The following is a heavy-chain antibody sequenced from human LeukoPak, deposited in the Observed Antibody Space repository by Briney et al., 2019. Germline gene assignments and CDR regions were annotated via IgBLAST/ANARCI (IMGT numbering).Heavy chain of an antibody. CDR2: ITGSGGST. J-gene: IGHJ4*02. D-gene: IGHD1-26*01. CDR3: ATRPASETYYAVFDY. CDR1: GVTFSNHA. V-gene: IGHV3-23*01. Sequence: GGSLRLSCAASGVTFSNHAMSWVRQAPGKGLEWVSGITGSGGSTYHAESVKGRFTISRDNSKNTLYLEMNSLRAEDTAVYFCATRPASETYYAVFDYWGQGTLVTVSS.